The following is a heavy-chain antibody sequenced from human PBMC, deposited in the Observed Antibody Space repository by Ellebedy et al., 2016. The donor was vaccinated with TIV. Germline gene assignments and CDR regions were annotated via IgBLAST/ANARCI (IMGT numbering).Heavy chain of an antibody. V-gene: IGHV1-18*01. CDR1: GYNFKHFG. Sequence: AASVKVSCKTSGYNFKHFGISWVRQAPGQGLEWMGWISVNNGHTMYAQRFQGRVSMTTDTSTTTAYMELTRLTSDDTAMYYCARYSGSPDYWGQGALVTVSS. J-gene: IGHJ4*02. CDR2: ISVNNGHT. CDR3: ARYSGSPDY. D-gene: IGHD1-26*01.